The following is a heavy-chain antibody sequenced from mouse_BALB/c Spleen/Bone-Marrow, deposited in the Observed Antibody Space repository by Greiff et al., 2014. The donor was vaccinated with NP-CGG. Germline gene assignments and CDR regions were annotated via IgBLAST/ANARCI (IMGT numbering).Heavy chain of an antibody. Sequence: EVHLVESGGGLVQPGGSRKLSCAASGFTFSSFGMHWVRQAPEKGLEWVAYISSGSSTIYYADTVKGRFTISRDNPKNTLFLQMTSLRSEDTAMYYCAIEGYYDYWGPGTTLTVSS. D-gene: IGHD2-3*01. J-gene: IGHJ2*01. V-gene: IGHV5-17*02. CDR1: GFTFSSFG. CDR3: AIEGYYDY. CDR2: ISSGSSTI.